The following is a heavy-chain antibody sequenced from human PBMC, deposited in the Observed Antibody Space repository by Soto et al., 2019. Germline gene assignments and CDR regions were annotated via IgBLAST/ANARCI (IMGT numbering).Heavy chain of an antibody. Sequence: QVQLQESGPGLVKPSQTLSLTCTVSGGSITSGCYCWTWIRQHPVKGLELMGHIYYSRSTPYNPSVTNRVTISIDASKNQFSLKRTSVTAADTAVYYCARDGDYYGSGSPPLLSRWGQGTLVTVSS. CDR2: IYYSRST. J-gene: IGHJ4*02. CDR3: ARDGDYYGSGSPPLLSR. V-gene: IGHV4-31*03. D-gene: IGHD3-10*01. CDR1: GGSITSGCYC.